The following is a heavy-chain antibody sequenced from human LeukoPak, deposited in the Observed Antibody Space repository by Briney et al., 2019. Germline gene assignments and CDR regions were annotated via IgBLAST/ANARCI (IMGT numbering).Heavy chain of an antibody. CDR2: ISSSGVTI. Sequence: GGSLRLSCAASGFTFSTCSMNWVRQAPGKGLEWVSYISSSGVTIYYADSVKGRLTISRDNAKNSLYLQMNSLRAEDTAVYYCAKGHPSRYYYMDVWGKGTTVTVSS. CDR3: AKGHPSRYYYMDV. CDR1: GFTFSTCS. V-gene: IGHV3-48*01. J-gene: IGHJ6*03.